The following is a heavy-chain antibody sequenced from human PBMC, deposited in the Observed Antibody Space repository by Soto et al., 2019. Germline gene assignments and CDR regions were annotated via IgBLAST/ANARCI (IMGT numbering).Heavy chain of an antibody. V-gene: IGHV3-11*01. D-gene: IGHD5-12*01. Sequence: GGSLRLSCAASGFTFSDYYMSWIRQAPGKGLEWVSYISSSGSTIYYADSVKGRFTISRDNAKNSLYLQMNSLRAEDTAVYYCARERDSGYDLYYYYYMDVWGKGTTVTVSS. CDR3: ARERDSGYDLYYYYYMDV. J-gene: IGHJ6*03. CDR1: GFTFSDYY. CDR2: ISSSGSTI.